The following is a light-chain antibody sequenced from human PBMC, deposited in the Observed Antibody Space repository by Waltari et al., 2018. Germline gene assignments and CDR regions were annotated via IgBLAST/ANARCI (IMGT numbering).Light chain of an antibody. J-gene: IGKJ1*01. CDR2: WAS. V-gene: IGKV4-1*01. Sequence: DIVMTQSPDSLAVSLGERAPITCKSSPTVLKRSNNRNYLAWFQHKSGQPPKLLISWASTGESGVPDRFTGSGSGTDFTLVISSLQAEDVAVYYCQQYYSNPPLFGQGTRVEI. CDR1: PTVLKRSNNRNY. CDR3: QQYYSNPPL.